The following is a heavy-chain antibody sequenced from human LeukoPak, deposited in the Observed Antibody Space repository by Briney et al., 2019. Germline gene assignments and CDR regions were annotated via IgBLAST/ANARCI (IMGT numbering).Heavy chain of an antibody. CDR3: ARKGNVDF. D-gene: IGHD3-10*01. CDR2: IKLDVSET. J-gene: IGHJ3*01. CDR1: GFTFSSYW. V-gene: IGHV3-7*01. Sequence: GGSLRLSCAASGFTFSSYWMTWVRQAPGKGLEGVANIKLDVSETYYVDSVRGRFTISRDNTKNSLYLQMDSLRAEDTAVYYCARKGNVDFWGQGTMVTVSS.